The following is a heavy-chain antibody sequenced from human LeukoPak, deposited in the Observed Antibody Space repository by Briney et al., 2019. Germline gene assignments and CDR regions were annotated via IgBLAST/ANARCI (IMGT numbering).Heavy chain of an antibody. J-gene: IGHJ6*02. V-gene: IGHV3-15*07. D-gene: IGHD6-6*01. CDR1: GFTLSSAW. CDR2: IKGQTEGGAT. CDR3: TAPNLVLYGLDV. Sequence: GGSLRLSCAASGFTLSSAWMNWVRQAPGRGLDWVGRIKGQTEGGATDSATSVKGRFPISRDHSKNPLYLQMNTPHPAATAVYYCTAPNLVLYGLDVWGQGTTVIVSS.